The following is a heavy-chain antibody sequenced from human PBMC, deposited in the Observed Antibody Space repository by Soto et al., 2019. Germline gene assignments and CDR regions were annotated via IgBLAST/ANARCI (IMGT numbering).Heavy chain of an antibody. CDR3: ARQGGYYGSGSRAFDY. Sequence: SETLSLTCTVSGGSISSSSYYWGWIRQPPGKGLEWIGSIYYSGSTYYNPSLKSRVTISVDTSKNQFSLKLSSVTAADTAVYYCARQGGYYGSGSRAFDYWGQGTLVTVSS. CDR2: IYYSGST. J-gene: IGHJ4*02. D-gene: IGHD3-10*01. V-gene: IGHV4-39*01. CDR1: GGSISSSSYY.